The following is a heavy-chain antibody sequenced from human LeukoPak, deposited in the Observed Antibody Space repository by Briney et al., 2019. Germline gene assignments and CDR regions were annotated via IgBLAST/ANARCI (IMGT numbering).Heavy chain of an antibody. CDR2: ISYDGSKK. CDR1: GFTFSSYG. V-gene: IGHV3-30*03. CDR3: ARENSIAAAGLDY. D-gene: IGHD6-13*01. Sequence: GGSLRLSCAASGFTFSSYGMHWVRQAPGKGLEWVAVISYDGSKKYYADSVKGRFTISRDNSKNTLYLQMNSLRAEDTAVYYCARENSIAAAGLDYWGQGTLVTVSS. J-gene: IGHJ4*02.